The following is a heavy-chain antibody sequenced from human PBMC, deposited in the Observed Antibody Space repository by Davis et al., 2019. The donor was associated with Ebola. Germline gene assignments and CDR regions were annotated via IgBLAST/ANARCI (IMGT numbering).Heavy chain of an antibody. CDR1: GFTFSSYD. D-gene: IGHD1-14*01. CDR2: IDTDGSIT. Sequence: GESLKISCAASGFTFSSYDMNWVRQAPGKGLEWVSRIDTDGSITDYADSVRGRFTISRDNAKNTLFLQMNSLRADDTAAYYCARDVAGRAGYWGQGTLVTVSS. J-gene: IGHJ4*02. V-gene: IGHV3-74*01. CDR3: ARDVAGRAGY.